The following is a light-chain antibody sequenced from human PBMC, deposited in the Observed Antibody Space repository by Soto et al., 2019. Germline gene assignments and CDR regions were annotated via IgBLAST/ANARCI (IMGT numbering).Light chain of an antibody. CDR3: QQHISFSIT. Sequence: DIQMTQSPSSLSASVGDRVTITCRASQAIRNDLAWYQQKPGRAPKRLIYGSSSLQSGVPPRFSGSGSGTEFTLTIHSLQADDFATYYCQQHISFSITFGQGTRLEIK. J-gene: IGKJ5*01. CDR2: GSS. V-gene: IGKV1-17*01. CDR1: QAIRND.